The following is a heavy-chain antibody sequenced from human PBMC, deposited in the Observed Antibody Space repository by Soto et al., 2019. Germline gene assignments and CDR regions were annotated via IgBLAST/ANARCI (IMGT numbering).Heavy chain of an antibody. CDR1: GGTFSSYA. Sequence: QVQLVQSGAEVKKPGSSVKVSCKASGGTFSSYAISWVRQAPGQGLEWMGGIIPIFGTANYAQKFQGRVTSTADESTSTAYMEQSSLRSEDTAVYYCARETLSIVGKWAPLVRAAFDIWGQGTMVTVSS. J-gene: IGHJ3*02. CDR3: ARETLSIVGKWAPLVRAAFDI. V-gene: IGHV1-69*01. CDR2: IIPIFGTA. D-gene: IGHD2-21*01.